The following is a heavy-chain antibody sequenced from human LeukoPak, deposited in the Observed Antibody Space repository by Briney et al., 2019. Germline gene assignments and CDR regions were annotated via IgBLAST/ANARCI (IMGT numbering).Heavy chain of an antibody. CDR2: ISGSGGST. V-gene: IGHV3-23*01. D-gene: IGHD1-26*01. Sequence: GGSLRLSCAASGFTFSSHAMSWVRQAPGKGLEWVSAISGSGGSTYYADSVKGRFTISRDNSKNTLYLQMNSLRAEDTAVYYCAKDPHGRYAEYFQHWGQGTLVTVSS. CDR1: GFTFSSHA. CDR3: AKDPHGRYAEYFQH. J-gene: IGHJ1*01.